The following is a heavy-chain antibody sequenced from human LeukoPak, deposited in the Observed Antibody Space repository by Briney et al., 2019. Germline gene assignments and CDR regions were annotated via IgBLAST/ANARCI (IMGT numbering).Heavy chain of an antibody. CDR3: AIDYYDSSGYFTDDY. Sequence: ASVKVSCKASGYTFTSYGISWVRQAPGQGLEWMGWIGAYNGNTNYAQKLQGRVTMTTDTSTSTAYMELRSLRSDDTAVYYCAIDYYDSSGYFTDDYWGQGTLVTVSS. V-gene: IGHV1-18*01. D-gene: IGHD3-22*01. CDR1: GYTFTSYG. CDR2: IGAYNGNT. J-gene: IGHJ4*02.